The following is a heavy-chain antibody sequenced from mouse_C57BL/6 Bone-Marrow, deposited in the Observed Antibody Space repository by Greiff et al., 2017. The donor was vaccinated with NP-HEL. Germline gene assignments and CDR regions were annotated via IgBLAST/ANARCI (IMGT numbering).Heavy chain of an antibody. CDR2: INPNNGGT. Sequence: EVQLQQSGPELVKPGASVKISCKASGYTFTDYYMNWVKQSHGKSLEWIGDINPNNGGTSYNQKFKGKATLTVDKSSSTAYMELRSLTSEDSAVYYCARETTVPVDYWGQGTTLTVSS. D-gene: IGHD1-1*01. J-gene: IGHJ2*01. CDR1: GYTFTDYY. CDR3: ARETTVPVDY. V-gene: IGHV1-26*01.